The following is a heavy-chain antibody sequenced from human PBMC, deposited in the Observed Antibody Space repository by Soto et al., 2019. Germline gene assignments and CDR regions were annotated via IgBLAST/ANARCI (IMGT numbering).Heavy chain of an antibody. CDR2: IYPGGST. Sequence: XXSLRLSFAASGFTVSSDYMRWVPQAPGKGLEWVSVIYPGGSTYYADSVKGRFTFSRDNSKNTLYLQMNSLRAEDTAVYYCARAYGANPALFDPWGQGTLVTVSS. V-gene: IGHV3-53*01. J-gene: IGHJ5*02. CDR3: ARAYGANPALFDP. CDR1: GFTVSSDY. D-gene: IGHD4-17*01.